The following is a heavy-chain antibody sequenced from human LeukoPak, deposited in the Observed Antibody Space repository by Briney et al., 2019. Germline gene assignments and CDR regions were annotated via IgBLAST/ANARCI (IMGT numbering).Heavy chain of an antibody. CDR3: ARGLGYYYYMDV. CDR1: GGSFSGYY. V-gene: IGHV4-34*01. D-gene: IGHD7-27*01. J-gene: IGHJ6*03. Sequence: KPSETLSLTCAVYGGSFSGYYWSWIRQPPGKGLEWIGEINRSGSTNYNPSLKSRVTISVDTSKNQFSLKLSSVTAADTAVYYCARGLGYYYYMDVWGKGTTVTVSS. CDR2: INRSGST.